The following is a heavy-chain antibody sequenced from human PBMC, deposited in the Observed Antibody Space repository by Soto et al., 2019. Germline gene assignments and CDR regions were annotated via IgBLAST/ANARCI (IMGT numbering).Heavy chain of an antibody. D-gene: IGHD3-22*01. CDR3: ARKADYYDSRVYGMDV. V-gene: IGHV1-69*13. CDR1: GGTFSSYA. J-gene: IGHJ6*02. CDR2: IIPIFGTA. Sequence: SVKVSCKASGGTFSSYAISWVRQAPGQGLEWMGGIIPIFGTANYAQKFQGRVTITADESTSTAYMELSSLRSEDTAVYYCARKADYYDSRVYGMDVWGQGTTVTVSS.